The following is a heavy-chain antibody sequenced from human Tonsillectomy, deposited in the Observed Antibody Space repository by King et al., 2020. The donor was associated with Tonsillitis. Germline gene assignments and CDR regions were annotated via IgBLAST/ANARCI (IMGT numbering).Heavy chain of an antibody. CDR2: IWYDGSNK. CDR3: ARDLTIFGVVYSYDS. J-gene: IGHJ4*02. D-gene: IGHD3-3*01. CDR1: GFNFTNYV. Sequence: QVQLVESGGGVVQPGRSLRLSCAASGFNFTNYVMHWVRQAPGKGLEWVALIWYDGSNKYYADSVKGRFTISRDNSKNTLYLQMDSLIAEDTAVYYCARDLTIFGVVYSYDSWGQGTLVTVSS. V-gene: IGHV3-33*08.